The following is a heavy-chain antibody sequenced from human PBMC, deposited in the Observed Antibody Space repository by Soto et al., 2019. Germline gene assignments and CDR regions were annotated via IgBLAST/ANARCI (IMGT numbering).Heavy chain of an antibody. D-gene: IGHD3-3*01. Sequence: SETLSLTCTVSGGSISSYYWSWIRQPPGKGLEWIGYIYYSGSTNYNPSLKSRVTISVDTSKNQFSLKLSSVTAADTAVYYCARQRSLEVWSGYPDQGAFDIWGQGTMVTVSS. CDR1: GGSISSYY. CDR3: ARQRSLEVWSGYPDQGAFDI. J-gene: IGHJ3*02. CDR2: IYYSGST. V-gene: IGHV4-59*08.